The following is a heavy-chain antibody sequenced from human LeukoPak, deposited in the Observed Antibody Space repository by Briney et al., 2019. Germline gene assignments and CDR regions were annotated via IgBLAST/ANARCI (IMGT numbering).Heavy chain of an antibody. CDR3: ASLGWFGESFDY. Sequence: PSETLSLTCTVSGGSISSYYWSWIRQPAGRAREWFGRIYTSGSTNYNPSLKSRVTMSVDTSKNQFSPKLSSVTAADTAVYYCASLGWFGESFDYWGQGTLVTVSS. V-gene: IGHV4-4*07. D-gene: IGHD3-10*01. CDR1: GGSISSYY. CDR2: IYTSGST. J-gene: IGHJ4*02.